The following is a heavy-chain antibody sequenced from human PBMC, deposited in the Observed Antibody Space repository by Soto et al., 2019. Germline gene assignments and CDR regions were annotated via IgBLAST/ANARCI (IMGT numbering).Heavy chain of an antibody. CDR2: IYWDDDK. J-gene: IGHJ4*02. CDR3: AHSRAVEMATIAPFDY. V-gene: IGHV2-5*02. D-gene: IGHD5-12*01. CDR1: GFSLSTSGVG. Sequence: GSGPTLVNPTQTLTLTCTFSGFSLSTSGVGVGWIRQPPGKALEWLALIYWDDDKRYSPSLKSRLTITKDTSKNQVVLTMTNMDPVDTATYYCAHSRAVEMATIAPFDYWGQGTQVTVSS.